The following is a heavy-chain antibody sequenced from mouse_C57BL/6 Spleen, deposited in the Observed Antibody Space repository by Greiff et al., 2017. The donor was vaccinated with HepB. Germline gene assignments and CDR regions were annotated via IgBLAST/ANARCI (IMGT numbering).Heavy chain of an antibody. J-gene: IGHJ3*01. CDR1: GYTFTDYN. CDR3: ARSYGYDLCLIY. CDR2: INPNNGGT. Sequence: EVQLQESGPELVKPGASVKMSCKASGYTFTDYNMHWVKQSHGKSLEWIGYINPNNGGTSYNQKFKGKATLTVNKSSSTAYMELRSLTSEDSAVYYCARSYGYDLCLIYWGQGTLVTVSA. D-gene: IGHD2-2*01. V-gene: IGHV1-22*01.